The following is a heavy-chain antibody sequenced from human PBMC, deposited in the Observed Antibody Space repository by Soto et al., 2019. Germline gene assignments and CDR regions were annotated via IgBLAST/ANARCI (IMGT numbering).Heavy chain of an antibody. V-gene: IGHV3-21*01. D-gene: IGHD2-15*01. CDR2: ISSSSSYI. CDR1: GFTFSSYS. Sequence: EVQLVESGGGLVKPGGSLRLSCAASGFTFSSYSMNWVRQAPGKGLEWVSSISSSSSYIYYADSVKGRFTISRDNAKNSMYLQLSRRRAEDTAVYYCARDRKVGCRGGSGYGSWFQHWGQGNLGTV. J-gene: IGHJ1*01. CDR3: ARDRKVGCRGGSGYGSWFQH.